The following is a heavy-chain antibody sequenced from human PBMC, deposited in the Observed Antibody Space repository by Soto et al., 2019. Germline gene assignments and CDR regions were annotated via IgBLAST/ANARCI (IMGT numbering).Heavy chain of an antibody. D-gene: IGHD5-12*01. CDR3: ARGPMVATIS. CDR1: GFTFSSYS. CDR2: IDSNRSST. Sequence: GGSLRLSCAASGFTFSSYSMNWVRQAPGKGLVWVSRIDSNRSSTTYADSVKGRFTVSRDNAKNTLYLQMNSLRAEDTAVYYCARGPMVATISWGQGTLVTVSS. V-gene: IGHV3-74*01. J-gene: IGHJ5*02.